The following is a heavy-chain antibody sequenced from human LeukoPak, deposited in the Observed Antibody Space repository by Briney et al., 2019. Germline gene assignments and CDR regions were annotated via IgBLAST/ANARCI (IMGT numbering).Heavy chain of an antibody. CDR2: TNSDGSYT. J-gene: IGHJ5*02. CDR1: RFTLSSYW. D-gene: IGHD2-15*01. V-gene: IGHV3-74*01. Sequence: GGSLRLSCVASRFTLSSYWMNWVRQAPGKGLVWVARTNSDGSYTDYADSVKGRFIISRDNAKNTLYLQMNSLRAEDTAVYYCVRGGASTWSWGQGTLVTVSS. CDR3: VRGGASTWS.